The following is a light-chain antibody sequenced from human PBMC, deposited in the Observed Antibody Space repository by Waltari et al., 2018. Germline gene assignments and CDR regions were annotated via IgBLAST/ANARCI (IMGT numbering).Light chain of an antibody. CDR1: SSDVGGYNY. J-gene: IGLJ3*02. CDR3: NSYTSSSTWV. Sequence: QSALTQPASVSGSPGQSITISCTGTSSDVGGYNYVSWYQQHPGKAPKLMIYDDSNRPHGVSDRFSGSKAGDTACLAISGLQAEDEADYYCNSYTSSSTWVFGGGTKLTVL. CDR2: DDS. V-gene: IGLV2-14*03.